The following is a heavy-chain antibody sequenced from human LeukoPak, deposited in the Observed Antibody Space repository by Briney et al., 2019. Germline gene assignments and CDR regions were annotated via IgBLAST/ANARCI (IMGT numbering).Heavy chain of an antibody. CDR3: ARPMTTVRERWYFDL. CDR2: INPSGGST. V-gene: IGHV1-46*01. D-gene: IGHD4-17*01. Sequence: ASVKVSCKASGYTFTSYYMHWVRQAPGQGLEWMGIINPSGGSTSYAQKFQGRVTMTRDTSTSTVYMELSSLRSEDTAVYYCARPMTTVRERWYFDLWGRGTLVTVSS. CDR1: GYTFTSYY. J-gene: IGHJ2*01.